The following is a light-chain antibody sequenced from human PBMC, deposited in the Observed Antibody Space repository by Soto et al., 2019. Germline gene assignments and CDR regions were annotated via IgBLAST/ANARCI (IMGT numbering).Light chain of an antibody. Sequence: QSALTQPPSASGSPGQSVTITCTGTSSDVGGYNYVSWYQQHPGKVPKLMISEVSKRPSGVPDRFSGSKSGNTASLTVSGLQAEDEADYYCSSYAGDNSMVIFGGGTKLTVL. CDR2: EVS. CDR3: SSYAGDNSMVI. V-gene: IGLV2-8*01. J-gene: IGLJ2*01. CDR1: SSDVGGYNY.